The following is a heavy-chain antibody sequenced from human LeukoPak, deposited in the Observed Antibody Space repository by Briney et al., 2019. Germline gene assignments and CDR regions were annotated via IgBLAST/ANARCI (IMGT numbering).Heavy chain of an antibody. CDR2: IIGSGLTT. V-gene: IGHV3-23*01. CDR1: GFTFSSYS. CDR3: AKDLSPGPD. Sequence: GGSLRLSCAASGFTFSSYSMDWVRQAPGKGLKWVSAIIGSGLTTYYADSVKGRFTISRDNSKNTLYLQMNSLRAEDTAVYYCAKDLSPGPDWGQGTLVTVSS. J-gene: IGHJ4*02.